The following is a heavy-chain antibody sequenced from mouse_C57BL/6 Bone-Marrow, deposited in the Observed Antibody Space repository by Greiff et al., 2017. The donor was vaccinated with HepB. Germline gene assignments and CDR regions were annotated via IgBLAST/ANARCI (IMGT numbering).Heavy chain of an antibody. Sequence: QVQLQQSGPELVKPGASVKISCKASGYAFSSSWMNWVKQRPGKGLEWIGRMYPGDGDTNYNGKFKGKATLTADKSSSTAYMQLSSLTSEDSAVYFCARWRSSWFAYWGQGTLVTVSA. V-gene: IGHV1-82*01. CDR2: MYPGDGDT. CDR3: ARWRSSWFAY. J-gene: IGHJ3*01. CDR1: GYAFSSSW.